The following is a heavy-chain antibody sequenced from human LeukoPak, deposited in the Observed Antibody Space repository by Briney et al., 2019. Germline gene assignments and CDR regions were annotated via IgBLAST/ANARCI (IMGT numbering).Heavy chain of an antibody. CDR1: GGSISSSSYY. CDR2: IYYSGST. V-gene: IGHV4-39*01. Sequence: SSETLSLTCTVSGGSISSSSYYWGWIRQPPGKGLEWIGSIYYSGSTYYNPSLKSRVTISVDTSKNQFSLKLSSVTAADTAVYYCARVGSGYYYYFDYWGQGTLVTVSS. CDR3: ARVGSGYYYYFDY. D-gene: IGHD3-22*01. J-gene: IGHJ4*02.